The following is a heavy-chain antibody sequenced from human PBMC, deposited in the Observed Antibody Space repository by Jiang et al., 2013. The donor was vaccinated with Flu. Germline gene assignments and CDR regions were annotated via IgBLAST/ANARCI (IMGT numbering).Heavy chain of an antibody. D-gene: IGHD3-10*01. J-gene: IGHJ6*02. CDR2: IIPILGIA. V-gene: IGHV1-69*04. Sequence: GAEVKKPGSSVKVSCKASGGTFSSYAISWVRQAPGQGLEWMGRIIPILGIANYAQKFQGRVTITADKSTSTAYMELSSLRSEDTAVYYCATQTMVRGAPDPNSLKYYYYGMDVWGQGTTVTVSS. CDR3: ATQTMVRGAPDPNSLKYYYYGMDV. CDR1: GGTFSSYA.